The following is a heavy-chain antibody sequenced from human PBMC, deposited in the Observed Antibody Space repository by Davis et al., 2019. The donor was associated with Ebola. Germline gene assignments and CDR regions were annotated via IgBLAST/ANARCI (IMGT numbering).Heavy chain of an antibody. Sequence: HTGGSLRLSCAASGFTFSSYWMSWVRQAPGKGLVWVSHINSDGSSTGYADSVKGRFTISSDNAKNTLYLQMNSLRAEDTAIYFCAYDQRVCSSINCPDYYSQGTLVTVSS. CDR3: AYDQRVCSSINCPDY. D-gene: IGHD2-2*01. J-gene: IGHJ4*02. V-gene: IGHV3-74*01. CDR2: INSDGSST. CDR1: GFTFSSYW.